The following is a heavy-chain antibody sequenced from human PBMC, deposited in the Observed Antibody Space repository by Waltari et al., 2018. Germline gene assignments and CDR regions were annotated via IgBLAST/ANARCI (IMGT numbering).Heavy chain of an antibody. CDR1: GYTLTELS. V-gene: IGHV1-24*01. J-gene: IGHJ3*02. CDR3: ATDRLQTSAFDI. CDR2: LDPEDGEP. Sequence: QVQLVQSGAEVKKPGASVKVSCKVSGYTLTELSMHWVRQAPGKGLEWMGGLDPEDGEPIYEQKFQGRVTMTEDTSTDTAYMELSSLRSEDTAVYYFATDRLQTSAFDIWGQGTMVTVSS. D-gene: IGHD6-25*01.